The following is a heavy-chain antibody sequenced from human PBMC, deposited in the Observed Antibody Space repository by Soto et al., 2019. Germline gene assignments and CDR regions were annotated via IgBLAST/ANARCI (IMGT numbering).Heavy chain of an antibody. J-gene: IGHJ4*02. D-gene: IGHD3-3*01. CDR2: MNPHSRTT. CDR3: TSGGGGTTISPHF. V-gene: IGHV1-8*01. Sequence: QVQLVQSGAEVKRPGASVKVSCKASGDTFTRYEINWVRQAPGQGLEWMGWMNPHSRTTGLAQKFQGRLTLTRETSITSSTTTAYMELTSLRSDDTAVYYCTSGGGGTTISPHFWGQGTLVTVSS. CDR1: GDTFTRYE.